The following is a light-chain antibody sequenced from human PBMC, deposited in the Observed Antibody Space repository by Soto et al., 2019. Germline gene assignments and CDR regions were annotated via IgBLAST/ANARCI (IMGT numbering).Light chain of an antibody. CDR2: DAS. Sequence: EIAMTQSPATLSVSPGERATLSCRASQTVSIYLAWYQHKPGQGPRLIIYDASTRATVVPARFSGSGSGTEFTLTISSLQSEDFAVYFCQQYNNWPFTFGQGTRMEIK. CDR1: QTVSIY. CDR3: QQYNNWPFT. J-gene: IGKJ5*01. V-gene: IGKV3-15*01.